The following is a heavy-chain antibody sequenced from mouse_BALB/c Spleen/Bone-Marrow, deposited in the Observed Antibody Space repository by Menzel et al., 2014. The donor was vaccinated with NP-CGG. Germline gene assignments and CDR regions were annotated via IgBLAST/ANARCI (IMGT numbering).Heavy chain of an antibody. CDR3: ARGYYGSSPYFDY. Sequence: VQLQQSGAERMKPGASVEISCKASGYTFSSYWIEWIMQRPGHGLEWIGEILPGSNSANYNEKFKGKATFAADTSSNTAYMQLSSLTSEDSAVYYCARGYYGSSPYFDYWGQGTTLTVSS. D-gene: IGHD1-1*01. CDR1: GYTFSSYW. CDR2: ILPGSNSA. J-gene: IGHJ2*01. V-gene: IGHV1-9*01.